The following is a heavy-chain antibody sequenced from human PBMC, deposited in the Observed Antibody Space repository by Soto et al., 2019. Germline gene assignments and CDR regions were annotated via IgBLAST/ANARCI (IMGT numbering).Heavy chain of an antibody. Sequence: ASGKVSSDASGYTFTGSYMHWLRQAPGQGLQWMGWINPNSGGTNYAQKFQGWVTMTRDTSISTAYMELSRLRSDDTAVYYCARVSAYSSSSDYCYGPDVCGQGSTDIGSS. D-gene: IGHD6-6*01. CDR1: GYTFTGSY. J-gene: IGHJ6*01. CDR3: ARVSAYSSSSDYCYGPDV. CDR2: INPNSGGT. V-gene: IGHV1-2*04.